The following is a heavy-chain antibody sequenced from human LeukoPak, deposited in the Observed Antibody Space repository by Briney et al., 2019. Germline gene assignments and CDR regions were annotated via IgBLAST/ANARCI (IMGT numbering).Heavy chain of an antibody. CDR2: ISAGGETT. D-gene: IGHD1-1*01. Sequence: GGSLKLSCAASRFRFSTFPMGWVRQAPGKGLEWVSGISAGGETTFYADSVRGRLTISRDNSKNTLYLQMNSLRADDTAVYYCAKSLLTTATGTGRAFDIWGQGTMVTVSS. CDR1: RFRFSTFP. V-gene: IGHV3-23*01. CDR3: AKSLLTTATGTGRAFDI. J-gene: IGHJ3*02.